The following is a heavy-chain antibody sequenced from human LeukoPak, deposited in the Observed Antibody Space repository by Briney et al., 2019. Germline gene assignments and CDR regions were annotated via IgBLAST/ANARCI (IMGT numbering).Heavy chain of an antibody. CDR3: ARQRDSSGYYRDY. D-gene: IGHD3-22*01. CDR1: GYTFTTYY. V-gene: IGHV1-46*01. CDR2: INPSGGGT. Sequence: ASVKVSCKSSGYTFTTYYLYWVRQAPGQGLEWMGIINPSGGGTTYAQNFQGRVTMTRDTSTSTVYMELSSLRSEDTAVYYCARQRDSSGYYRDYWGQGTLVTVSS. J-gene: IGHJ4*02.